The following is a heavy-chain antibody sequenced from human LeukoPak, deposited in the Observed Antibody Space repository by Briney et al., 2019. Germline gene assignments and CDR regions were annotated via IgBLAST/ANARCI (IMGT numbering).Heavy chain of an antibody. D-gene: IGHD6-13*01. CDR2: INPDGSSA. CDR1: GFTFSNAW. Sequence: GGSLRLSCAASGFTFSNAWMHWVRQAPGKGLVWVSRINPDGSSATYADSVKGRFTISRDNVKNTVYLQMNSLRAEDTAVYYCATPGIRDQYDFDRWGQGTLVIVSS. V-gene: IGHV3-74*03. CDR3: ATPGIRDQYDFDR. J-gene: IGHJ4*02.